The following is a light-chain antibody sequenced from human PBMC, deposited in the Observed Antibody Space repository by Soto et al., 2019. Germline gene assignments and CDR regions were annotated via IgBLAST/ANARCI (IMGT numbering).Light chain of an antibody. Sequence: QSVLTQPPSVSGAPGQRVTISCTGGSSNFGAGYDVHWYQQLPGTAPKPLIHTNTNRPSGVPDRFSGSKSDTSASLAITGLQAEDEADYYCQSYDSSLSRYVFGTGTKVTAL. CDR2: TNT. CDR3: QSYDSSLSRYV. CDR1: SSNFGAGYD. V-gene: IGLV1-40*01. J-gene: IGLJ1*01.